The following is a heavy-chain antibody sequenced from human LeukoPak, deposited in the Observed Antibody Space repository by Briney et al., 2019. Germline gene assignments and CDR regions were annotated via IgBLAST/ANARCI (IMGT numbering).Heavy chain of an antibody. Sequence: GGSLRLSCAASGFTFSSYWMTWVRPAPGKRREWVAKLKQDGSEKYHVDSVKGRFTISRDNAKNSLYLQMNSLGAEDTAVYYCARRGTSSSWAHFDYWGQGTLVTVSS. J-gene: IGHJ4*02. CDR3: ARRGTSSSWAHFDY. V-gene: IGHV3-7*05. CDR1: GFTFSSYW. D-gene: IGHD6-13*01. CDR2: LKQDGSEK.